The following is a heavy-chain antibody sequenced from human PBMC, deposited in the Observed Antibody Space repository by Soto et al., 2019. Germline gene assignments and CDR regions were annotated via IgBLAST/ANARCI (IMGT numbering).Heavy chain of an antibody. V-gene: IGHV3-30*03. CDR2: VSYDGNNE. D-gene: IGHD3-22*01. Sequence: QVQLVESGGGVVQPGRSLRLSCAASGFTFSSYGMHWVRQAPGKGLEWVAVVSYDGNNEYYADSVKDRFTISRDNSNNTLYLQMNSLRAEDTAMYYCATTITTPAVSSYSRDSTGRGALIDYWGQGTLVIVSS. J-gene: IGHJ4*02. CDR3: ATTITTPAVSSYSRDSTGRGALIDY. CDR1: GFTFSSYG.